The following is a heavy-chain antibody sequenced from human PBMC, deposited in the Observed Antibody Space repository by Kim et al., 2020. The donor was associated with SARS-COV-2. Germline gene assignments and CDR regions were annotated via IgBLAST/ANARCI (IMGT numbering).Heavy chain of an antibody. J-gene: IGHJ6*03. D-gene: IGHD2-2*01. CDR2: IYYSGST. Sequence: SETLSLTCTVSGGSISSYYWSWIRQPPGKGLEWIGYIYYSGSTNYNPSLKSRVTISVDTSKNQFSLKLSSVTAADTAVYYCARVKGYCSSTSCLYYYYYMDVWGKGTTVTVSS. V-gene: IGHV4-59*01. CDR3: ARVKGYCSSTSCLYYYYYMDV. CDR1: GGSISSYY.